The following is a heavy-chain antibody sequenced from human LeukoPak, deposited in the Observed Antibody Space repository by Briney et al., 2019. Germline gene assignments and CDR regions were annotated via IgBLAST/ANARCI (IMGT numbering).Heavy chain of an antibody. J-gene: IGHJ4*02. Sequence: PSETLSLTCTVSGGSISSYYWNWIRQPPGKGLEWIGYIYYSGSTNYNPSLKSRVTLSLDSSKNQFSLKLSSVTAADTAVYYCARGVYIAAAQYGYWGQGTLVTVSS. V-gene: IGHV4-59*08. D-gene: IGHD6-13*01. CDR3: ARGVYIAAAQYGY. CDR2: IYYSGST. CDR1: GGSISSYY.